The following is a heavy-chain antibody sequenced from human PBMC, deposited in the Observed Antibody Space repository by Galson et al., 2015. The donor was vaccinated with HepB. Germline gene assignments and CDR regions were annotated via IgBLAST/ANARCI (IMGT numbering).Heavy chain of an antibody. J-gene: IGHJ5*02. D-gene: IGHD2-2*01. CDR1: GYTFTSYA. CDR3: ARRYCSSTSCPPNWFDP. Sequence: SVKVSCKASGYTFTSYAMHWVRQAPGQRLEWMGWINAGNGNTKHSQKFQGRVTITRDTSASTAYMELSSLRSEDTAVYYCARRYCSSTSCPPNWFDPWGQGTLVTVSS. V-gene: IGHV1-3*01. CDR2: INAGNGNT.